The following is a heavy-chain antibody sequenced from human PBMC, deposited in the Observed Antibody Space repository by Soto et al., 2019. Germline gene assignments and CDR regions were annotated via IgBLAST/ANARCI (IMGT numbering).Heavy chain of an antibody. CDR2: IWYDGSNK. Sequence: VGSLRLSCAASGFTFSSYGMHWVRQAPGKGLEWVAVIWYDGSNKYYADSVKGRFTISRDNSKNTLYLQMNSLRAEDTAVYYCARERDGNWFDPWGQGTLVTVSS. V-gene: IGHV3-33*01. CDR3: ARERDGNWFDP. J-gene: IGHJ5*02. CDR1: GFTFSSYG.